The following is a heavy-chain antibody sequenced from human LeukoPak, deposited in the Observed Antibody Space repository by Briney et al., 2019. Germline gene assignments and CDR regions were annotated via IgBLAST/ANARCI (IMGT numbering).Heavy chain of an antibody. Sequence: GGSLRLSCAASGFTFGSYAMSWVRQAPGKGLEWVSTISGSGGSTYYADSVKGRFTISRDNSKNTVYLQMNSLRAEDTAVYYCARGSSGWYGNFDYWGQGTLVTVSS. V-gene: IGHV3-23*01. CDR2: ISGSGGST. CDR1: GFTFGSYA. D-gene: IGHD6-19*01. J-gene: IGHJ4*02. CDR3: ARGSSGWYGNFDY.